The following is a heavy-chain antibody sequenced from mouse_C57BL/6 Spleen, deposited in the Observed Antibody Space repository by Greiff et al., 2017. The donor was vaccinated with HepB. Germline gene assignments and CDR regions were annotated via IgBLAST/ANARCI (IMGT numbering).Heavy chain of an antibody. V-gene: IGHV1-54*01. CDR2: INPGSGGT. CDR3: ARGFPYGSTFDY. Sequence: QVQLQQSGAELVRPGTSVKVSCKASGYAFTNYLIEWVKQRPGQGLEWIGVINPGSGGTNYNEKFKGKATLTADKSSSTAYMQLSSLTSEDSAVYFCARGFPYGSTFDYWGQGTTLTVSS. J-gene: IGHJ2*01. D-gene: IGHD1-1*01. CDR1: GYAFTNYL.